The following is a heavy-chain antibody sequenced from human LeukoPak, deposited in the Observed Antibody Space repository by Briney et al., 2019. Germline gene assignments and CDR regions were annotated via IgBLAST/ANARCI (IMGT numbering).Heavy chain of an antibody. D-gene: IGHD5-12*01. CDR2: ISYDGSSK. V-gene: IGHV3-30*03. CDR3: ARGGYSAYEFDC. J-gene: IGHJ4*02. Sequence: PGGSLRLSCAASGFTFSSYGMHWVRQAPGKGLEWVAAISYDGSSKFYAGSVKGRFTISRDNSKNTLYLQMNSLRAEDTAVYYCARGGYSAYEFDCWGQGTLVTVSS. CDR1: GFTFSSYG.